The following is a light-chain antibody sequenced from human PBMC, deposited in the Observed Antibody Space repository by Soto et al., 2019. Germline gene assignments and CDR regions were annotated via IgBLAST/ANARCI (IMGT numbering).Light chain of an antibody. CDR2: DAS. Sequence: QSALTQPASVSGSPGQSITISCTGTSSDVGGYNYVSWYQQHPGKAPKHCIYDASNRPSGVSNRFSGSKSGNTASLTISGLQAEDEADYYCSSYTSNKTLVAFGGGTKLTVL. CDR1: SSDVGGYNY. V-gene: IGLV2-14*01. CDR3: SSYTSNKTLVA. J-gene: IGLJ2*01.